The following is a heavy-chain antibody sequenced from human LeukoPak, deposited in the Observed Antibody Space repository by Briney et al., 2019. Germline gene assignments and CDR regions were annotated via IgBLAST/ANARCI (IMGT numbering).Heavy chain of an antibody. CDR1: GGSISSGGYY. D-gene: IGHD5-24*01. CDR2: ISYSGST. CDR3: ASRRDEAWFDP. J-gene: IGHJ5*02. V-gene: IGHV4-31*03. Sequence: SETLSLTCSVSGGSISSGGYYWTWLRQHPGKGLEWIGYISYSGSTYYNPSLQSRVTISVDTSKNQFSLKLSSVTAADTAVYYCASRRDEAWFDPWGQGTLVTVSS.